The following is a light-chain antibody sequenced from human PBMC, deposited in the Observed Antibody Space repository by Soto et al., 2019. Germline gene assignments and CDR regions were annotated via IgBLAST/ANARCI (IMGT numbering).Light chain of an antibody. Sequence: EIVMTQSPDTLSVSPGERATLSCRASQSINNKLAWYQQRPGQAPRPLFYGASTRASNVPARFSGGGSGTEFTLTISSLESEDFAVYYCEQYHIWPPLAVGGGTRVEIK. CDR3: EQYHIWPPLA. V-gene: IGKV3-15*01. CDR1: QSINNK. J-gene: IGKJ4*01. CDR2: GAS.